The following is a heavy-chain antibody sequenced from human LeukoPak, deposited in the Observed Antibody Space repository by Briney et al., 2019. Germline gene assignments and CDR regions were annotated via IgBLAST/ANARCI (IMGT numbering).Heavy chain of an antibody. D-gene: IGHD6-19*01. CDR2: VNPNSGAR. CDR1: GYTFRGYF. CDR3: ARGEYNSDWPGLLDH. J-gene: IGHJ4*02. V-gene: IGHV1-2*02. Sequence: ASVKVSCKASGYTFRGYFIHWVRQAPGQGLEWMGWVNPNSGARNYAPKFQGRVTMTRDTSITTAYMELNRMTSDDTAVYFCARGEYNSDWPGLLDHWGRGTLVTVSS.